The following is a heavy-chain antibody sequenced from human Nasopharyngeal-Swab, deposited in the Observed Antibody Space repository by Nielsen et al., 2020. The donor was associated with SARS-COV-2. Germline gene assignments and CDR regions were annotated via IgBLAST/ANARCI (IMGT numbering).Heavy chain of an antibody. D-gene: IGHD3-16*02. CDR3: AREGGLDYDYVWGSYRPSNWFDP. CDR2: IYHSGST. J-gene: IGHJ5*02. Sequence: GSLRLSCAVSGGSISSSNWWSWVRQPPGKGLEWIGEIYHSGSTNYNPFLKSRVTISVDKSKNQFSLKLSSVTAADTAVYYCAREGGLDYDYVWGSYRPSNWFDPWGQGTLVTASS. CDR1: GGSISSSNW. V-gene: IGHV4-4*02.